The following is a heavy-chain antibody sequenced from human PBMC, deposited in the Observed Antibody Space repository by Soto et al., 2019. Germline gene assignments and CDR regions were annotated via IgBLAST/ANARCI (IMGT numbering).Heavy chain of an antibody. CDR2: IIPIFGTA. V-gene: IGHV1-69*06. Sequence: QVQLVQSGAEVKKPGSSVKVSCKASGGTFSSYAISWVRQAPGQGLEWMGGIIPIFGTANYAQKFQGRVTITADKSTNTAHRELSSLRSEDTAVYYCARGEVGVDYKFDYWGQGTLVTVSS. CDR3: ARGEVGVDYKFDY. CDR1: GGTFSSYA. J-gene: IGHJ4*02. D-gene: IGHD1-26*01.